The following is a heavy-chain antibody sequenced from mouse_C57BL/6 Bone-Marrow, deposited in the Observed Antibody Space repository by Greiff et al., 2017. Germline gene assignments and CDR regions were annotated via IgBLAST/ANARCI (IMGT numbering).Heavy chain of an antibody. CDR1: GYTFTDYN. D-gene: IGHD1-1*01. Sequence: VQLKESGPELVKPGASVKMSCKASGYTFTDYNMHWVKQSHGKSLEWIGYINPNNGGTSYNQKFKGKATLTVNKSSSTAYMELRSLTSEDSAVYYCARPYGSSSFAYWGQGTLVIVSA. CDR2: INPNNGGT. J-gene: IGHJ3*01. CDR3: ARPYGSSSFAY. V-gene: IGHV1-22*01.